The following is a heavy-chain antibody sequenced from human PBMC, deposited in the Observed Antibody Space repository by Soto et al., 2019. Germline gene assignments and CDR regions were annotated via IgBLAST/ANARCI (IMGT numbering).Heavy chain of an antibody. V-gene: IGHV4-59*08. D-gene: IGHD2-15*01. CDR3: ARGAGYCSGGSRFFWFDP. Sequence: PSETLSLTCTVSGGSISSYYWSWIRQPPGKGLEWIGYIYYSGSTNYNPSLKSRVTISVDTSKNQFSLKLSSVTAADTAVYYCARGAGYCSGGSRFFWFDPWGQGTLVTVSS. J-gene: IGHJ5*02. CDR2: IYYSGST. CDR1: GGSISSYY.